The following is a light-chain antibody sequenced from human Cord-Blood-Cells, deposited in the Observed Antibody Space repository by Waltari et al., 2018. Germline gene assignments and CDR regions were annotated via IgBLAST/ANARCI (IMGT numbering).Light chain of an antibody. V-gene: IGKV1-8*01. CDR2: AAS. CDR1: QGIRSY. Sequence: IRMTQSPYSLSASTGDRVTIPCRASQGIRSYLAWYQQKPGKVPKLLIYAASTLQSGVPSRFSSSGSGTDFTLTISCLQSEDFATYYCQQYYSYPRTFGQGTKVEIK. J-gene: IGKJ1*01. CDR3: QQYYSYPRT.